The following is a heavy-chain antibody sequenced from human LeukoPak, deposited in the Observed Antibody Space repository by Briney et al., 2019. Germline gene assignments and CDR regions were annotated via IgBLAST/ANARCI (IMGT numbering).Heavy chain of an antibody. V-gene: IGHV4-30-2*01. D-gene: IGHD3-9*01. CDR3: ARALVHDIAIAFDI. J-gene: IGHJ3*02. CDR2: IYHSGST. Sequence: PSETLSLTCAVSGGSISSGGYSWSWIRQPPGKGLEWIGYIYHSGSTYYNPSLKSRVTISVDRSKNQFSLKLSSVTAADTAVYYCARALVHDIAIAFDIWGQGTMVTVSS. CDR1: GGSISSGGYS.